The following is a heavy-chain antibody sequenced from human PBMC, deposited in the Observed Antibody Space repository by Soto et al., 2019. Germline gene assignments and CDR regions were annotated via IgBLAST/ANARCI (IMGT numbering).Heavy chain of an antibody. CDR2: ISGSGGGA. Sequence: GGSLRLSCASSGSTFSSYAMNWVRQPPGKGLEWVSTISGSGGGAYYADSVKGRFTISRDNSKNTLYLQMNSLRAEDTAIYYCAKEGASSWYFFDYWGQGTLVTVSS. D-gene: IGHD6-13*01. CDR1: GSTFSSYA. J-gene: IGHJ4*02. CDR3: AKEGASSWYFFDY. V-gene: IGHV3-23*01.